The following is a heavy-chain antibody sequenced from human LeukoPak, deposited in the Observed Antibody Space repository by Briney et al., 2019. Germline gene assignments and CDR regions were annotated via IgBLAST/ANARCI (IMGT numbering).Heavy chain of an antibody. CDR1: GGSISSYY. CDR2: IYYSGST. J-gene: IGHJ4*02. Sequence: SETLSLTCTVSGGSISSYYWGWIRQPPGKGLEWIGSIYYSGSTYYNPSLKSRVTISVDTSKNQFSLKLSSVTAADTAVYYCASLGYYYDSSGYYYSAFDYWGQGTLVTVSS. V-gene: IGHV4-39*07. CDR3: ASLGYYYDSSGYYYSAFDY. D-gene: IGHD3-22*01.